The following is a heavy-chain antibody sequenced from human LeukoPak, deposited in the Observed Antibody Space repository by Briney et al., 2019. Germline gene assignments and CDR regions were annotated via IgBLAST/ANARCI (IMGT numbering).Heavy chain of an antibody. V-gene: IGHV3-30*03. CDR3: ARGQGLVRGIDFDY. CDR2: ISYDGSNK. D-gene: IGHD3-10*01. CDR1: GFTFSTYG. J-gene: IGHJ4*02. Sequence: QTGGSLRLSCAASGFTFSTYGMHWVRQAPGKGLEWVAGISYDGSNKYYADSVKARFTISRDNSKNTLFLQMNTLRTEDTAVYYCARGQGLVRGIDFDYWGQGTLVIVSS.